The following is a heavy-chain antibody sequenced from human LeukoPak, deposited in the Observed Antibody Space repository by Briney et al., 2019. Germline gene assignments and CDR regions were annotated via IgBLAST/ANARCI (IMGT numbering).Heavy chain of an antibody. CDR2: IRSDGSNK. CDR3: AKGGGYEAQYYYYYLDV. D-gene: IGHD5-12*01. J-gene: IGHJ6*03. Sequence: PGGSLRLSCTASGFTVSSNCMHWVRQAPGKGLEWVAFIRSDGSNKYYADSVKGRFTISRDNSKNTLYLQMNSLRAEDTAVYYCAKGGGYEAQYYYYYLDVWGKGTTVTISS. CDR1: GFTVSSNC. V-gene: IGHV3-30*02.